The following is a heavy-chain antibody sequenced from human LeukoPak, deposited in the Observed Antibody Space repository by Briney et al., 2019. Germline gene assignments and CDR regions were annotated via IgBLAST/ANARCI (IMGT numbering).Heavy chain of an antibody. CDR2: ISYDGSNK. J-gene: IGHJ4*02. V-gene: IGHV3-30*03. CDR1: GFTFSSYG. D-gene: IGHD6-13*01. CDR3: AREGHGSSLDY. Sequence: GRSLRLSCAASGFTFSSYGMHWVRQAPGKGLEWVAVISYDGSNKYYADSVKGRFTISRDNSKNTLYLQMNSLRAEDTAVYYCAREGHGSSLDYWGQGTLVTVSS.